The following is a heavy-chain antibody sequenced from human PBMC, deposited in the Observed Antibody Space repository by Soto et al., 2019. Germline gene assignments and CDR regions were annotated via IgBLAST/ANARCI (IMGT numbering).Heavy chain of an antibody. D-gene: IGHD6-19*01. V-gene: IGHV4-4*02. CDR2: IYHSGST. CDR3: ARIAVAGTRFDY. Sequence: PSETLSLTCAVSGGSISSSNWWSWVRQPPGKGLEWIGEIYHSGSTNYNPSLKSRVTIPVDKSKNQFSLKLSSVTAADTAVYYCARIAVAGTRFDYWGQGTLVTVSS. CDR1: GGSISSSNW. J-gene: IGHJ4*02.